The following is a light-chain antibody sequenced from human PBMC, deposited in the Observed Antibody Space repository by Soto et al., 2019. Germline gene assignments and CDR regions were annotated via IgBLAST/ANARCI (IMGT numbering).Light chain of an antibody. Sequence: IQLTQSPSSLSASVGDTVTITCRASQGIITSLAWYQQKPGKAPKLLIYAASTLQGGVPSRFSRSGSGTDFTLTIHTLQPEDFATYYCQHLNSYPFTFGQGTRLEIK. CDR1: QGIITS. V-gene: IGKV1-9*01. J-gene: IGKJ5*01. CDR2: AAS. CDR3: QHLNSYPFT.